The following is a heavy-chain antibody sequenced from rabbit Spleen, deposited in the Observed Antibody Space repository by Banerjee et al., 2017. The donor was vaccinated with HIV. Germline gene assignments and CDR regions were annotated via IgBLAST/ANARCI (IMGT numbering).Heavy chain of an antibody. D-gene: IGHD4-2*01. V-gene: IGHV1S45*01. CDR2: IYFGSSDTT. Sequence: QEQLEESGGDLVKPEGSLTLTCTASGFSFSNSYDMCWVRQAPGKGLEWIACIYFGSSDTTYAAWVAERFLISSDISPTTVSLQMTSLTAADTAMYFCARDGHAGTNSYIDYLDLWGPGTLVTVS. CDR1: GFSFSNSYD. J-gene: IGHJ5*01. CDR3: ARDGHAGTNSYIDYLDL.